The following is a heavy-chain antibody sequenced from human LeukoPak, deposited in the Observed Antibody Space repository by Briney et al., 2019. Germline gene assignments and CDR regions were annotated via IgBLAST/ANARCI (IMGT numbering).Heavy chain of an antibody. CDR2: TSGRGGST. Sequence: GGSLRLSCAASGFTFSTYAMSWVRQAPGKGLEWVSATSGRGGSTYYADSVKGRFTISRDNSKNTLYLQMNSLRAEDTAVYYCAKEGYRYGYAIDYWGQGTVVTVSS. CDR3: AKEGYRYGYAIDY. J-gene: IGHJ4*02. D-gene: IGHD5-18*01. V-gene: IGHV3-23*01. CDR1: GFTFSTYA.